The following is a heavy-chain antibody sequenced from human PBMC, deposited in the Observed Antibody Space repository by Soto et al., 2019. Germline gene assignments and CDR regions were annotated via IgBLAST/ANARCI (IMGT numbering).Heavy chain of an antibody. CDR1: GFTFSSYS. Sequence: GGSLRLSCAASGFTFSSYSMNWVRQAPGKGLEWVSSISSSSSYIYYADSVKGRFTISRDNAKNSLYLQMNSLRAEDTAVYYCARILITFGGAHFDYWGQGTLVTVSS. CDR2: ISSSSSYI. CDR3: ARILITFGGAHFDY. V-gene: IGHV3-21*01. D-gene: IGHD3-16*01. J-gene: IGHJ4*02.